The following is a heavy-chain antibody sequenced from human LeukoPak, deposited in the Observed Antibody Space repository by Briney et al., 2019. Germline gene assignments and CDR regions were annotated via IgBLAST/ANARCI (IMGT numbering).Heavy chain of an antibody. V-gene: IGHV3-23*01. CDR2: ISDNGYDT. J-gene: IGHJ4*02. CDR1: GFTFSSSA. Sequence: GGSLRLSCAASGFTFSSSAMTWVRQAPGKGLEWVSAISDNGYDTFYADSVKGRFTISRDNSKNTLYLQMNSLRAEDTAIYYCAKSPRSSTWYHFDYWGQGTLVTVSS. CDR3: AKSPRSSTWYHFDY. D-gene: IGHD6-13*01.